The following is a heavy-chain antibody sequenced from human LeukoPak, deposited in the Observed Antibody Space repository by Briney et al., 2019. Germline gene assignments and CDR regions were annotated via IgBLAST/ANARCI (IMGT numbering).Heavy chain of an antibody. CDR2: IYYSGST. V-gene: IGHV4-61*01. J-gene: IGHJ6*03. CDR3: ARLSHYYGSGSYYLPSHYYYYYMDV. D-gene: IGHD3-10*01. Sequence: SETLSLTCTVSGGSISSGCYYWIWIRQPPGKGLEWIGYIYYSGSTNYYPSLKSRVTISVDTSRNQFSLKLSSVTAADTAVYYCARLSHYYGSGSYYLPSHYYYYYMDVWGKGTTVTIAS. CDR1: GGSISSGCYY.